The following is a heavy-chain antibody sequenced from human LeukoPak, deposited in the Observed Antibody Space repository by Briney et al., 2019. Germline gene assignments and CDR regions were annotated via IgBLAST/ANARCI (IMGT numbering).Heavy chain of an antibody. CDR1: GFTFDDYA. V-gene: IGHV3-9*01. CDR2: ISWNSGSI. CDR3: ATASYPGY. J-gene: IGHJ4*02. Sequence: PGGSLRLSCAASGFTFDDYAMHWVRQAPGKGLEWVSGISWNSGSIGYADSVKGRFTISRDNAKNSLYLQMNSLRAEDTAVYYCATASYPGYWGQGTLVTVSS. D-gene: IGHD2-2*01.